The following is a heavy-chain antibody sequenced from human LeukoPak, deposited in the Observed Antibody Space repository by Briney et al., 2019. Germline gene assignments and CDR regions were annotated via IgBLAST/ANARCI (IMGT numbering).Heavy chain of an antibody. CDR3: AKGGASVTRYVYY. J-gene: IGHJ4*02. Sequence: PGGSLRLSCGASSFTFSSYVMSWVRQAPGKGLEWVSTVSTTGGSTYYADSVKGRFTISRDNSQNTLYLQMNSLRPENTAVYYCAKGGASVTRYVYYWGQGTLVTVSS. CDR1: SFTFSSYV. CDR2: VSTTGGST. V-gene: IGHV3-23*01. D-gene: IGHD4-17*01.